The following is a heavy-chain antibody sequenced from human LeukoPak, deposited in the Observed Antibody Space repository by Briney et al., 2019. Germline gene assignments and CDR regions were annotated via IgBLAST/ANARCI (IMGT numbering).Heavy chain of an antibody. CDR1: GGSISSSSYY. D-gene: IGHD6-6*01. J-gene: IGHJ5*02. V-gene: IGHV4-39*01. Sequence: SETLSLTCTVSGGSISSSSYYWGWIRQPPGKGLEWIGSIYYSGSTYYNPSLKSRVTISVDTSKNQFSLKLSSVTAADTAVYYCARHVRAARPYWFDPWGQGTLVTVSS. CDR3: ARHVRAARPYWFDP. CDR2: IYYSGST.